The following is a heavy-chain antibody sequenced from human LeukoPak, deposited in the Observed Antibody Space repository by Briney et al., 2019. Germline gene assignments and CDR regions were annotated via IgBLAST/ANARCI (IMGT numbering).Heavy chain of an antibody. D-gene: IGHD3-10*01. CDR2: IRYDGSNK. CDR3: AKGILNYYGSGSYPNN. J-gene: IGHJ4*02. CDR1: GFTFSSYG. V-gene: IGHV3-30*02. Sequence: PGGSLRLSCAASGFTFSSYGMHWVRQAPGKGLEWVAFIRYDGSNKYYADSVKGRFTLSRDNSKNTLYLQMNSLRAEDTAVYYCAKGILNYYGSGSYPNNWGQGTLVTVSS.